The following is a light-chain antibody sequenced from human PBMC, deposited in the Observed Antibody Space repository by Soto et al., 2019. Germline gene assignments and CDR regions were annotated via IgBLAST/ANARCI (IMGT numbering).Light chain of an antibody. CDR3: QQYNNWPPFT. CDR2: GAS. V-gene: IGKV3-15*01. J-gene: IGKJ5*01. Sequence: EIVMTQSPATLSVSPGERATLSCSASQSVSSNLAWYQQKPGQAPRLLIYGASTRATGIPARFSGSGSGTEFTLTISSLQSEDFAVYYCQQYNNWPPFTVGPGTRLDIK. CDR1: QSVSSN.